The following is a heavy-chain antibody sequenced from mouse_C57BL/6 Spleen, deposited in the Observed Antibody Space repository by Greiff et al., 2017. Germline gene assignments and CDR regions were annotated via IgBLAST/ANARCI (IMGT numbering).Heavy chain of an antibody. CDR1: GYAFSSSW. CDR2: IYPGDGDT. Sequence: QVQLQQSGPELVKPGASVKISCKASGYAFSSSWMNWVKQRPGKGLEWIGRIYPGDGDTNYNGKFKGKATLTADKSSSTAYMQLSSLTSEDSAVYFCASKGTYGNYFDYWGQGTTLTVSS. J-gene: IGHJ2*01. V-gene: IGHV1-82*01. CDR3: ASKGTYGNYFDY. D-gene: IGHD2-1*01.